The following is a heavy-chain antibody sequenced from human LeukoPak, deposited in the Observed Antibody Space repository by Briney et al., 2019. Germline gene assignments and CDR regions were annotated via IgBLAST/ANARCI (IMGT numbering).Heavy chain of an antibody. CDR2: TYSGGST. V-gene: IGHV3-53*01. CDR1: GFTVSSNY. J-gene: IGHJ4*02. CDR3: ARAAGDGGWFLNPFDY. Sequence: PGGSLRLSCAASGFTVSSNYMSWVRQAPGKGLEWVSVTYSGGSTYYADSVKGRFTISRDNSKNTLYLQMNSLRAEDTAVYYCARAAGDGGWFLNPFDYWGQGTLVTVSS. D-gene: IGHD6-19*01.